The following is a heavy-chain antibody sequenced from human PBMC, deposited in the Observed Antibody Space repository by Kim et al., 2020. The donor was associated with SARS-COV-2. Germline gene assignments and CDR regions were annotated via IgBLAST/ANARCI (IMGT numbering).Heavy chain of an antibody. CDR2: IYYSGST. V-gene: IGHV4-59*01. J-gene: IGHJ4*02. Sequence: SETLSLTCTVSGGSISSYYWSWIRQPPGKGLEWIGYIYYSGSTNYNPSLKSRVTISVDTSKNQFSLKLSSVTAADTAVYYCARVRGVYGSGSYLDYWGQGTLVTVSS. CDR1: GGSISSYY. CDR3: ARVRGVYGSGSYLDY. D-gene: IGHD3-10*01.